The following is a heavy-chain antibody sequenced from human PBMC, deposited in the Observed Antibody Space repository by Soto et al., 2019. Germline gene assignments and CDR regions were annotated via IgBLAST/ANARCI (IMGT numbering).Heavy chain of an antibody. J-gene: IGHJ4*02. Sequence: GGSLRLSCAASGFTFSSYGMHWVRQAPGKGLEWVAVISYDGSNKYYADSVKGRFTISRDNSKNTLYLQMNSLRAEDTAVYYCAKERGAVADTDYWGQGTLVTVSS. CDR1: GFTFSSYG. CDR2: ISYDGSNK. D-gene: IGHD6-19*01. CDR3: AKERGAVADTDY. V-gene: IGHV3-30*18.